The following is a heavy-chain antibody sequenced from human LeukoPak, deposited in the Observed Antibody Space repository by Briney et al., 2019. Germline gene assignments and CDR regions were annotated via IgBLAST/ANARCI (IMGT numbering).Heavy chain of an antibody. D-gene: IGHD3-22*01. CDR1: GGSISSSSYY. CDR2: IYYSGST. J-gene: IGHJ3*02. V-gene: IGHV4-39*07. Sequence: SETLSFTCTVSGGSISSSSYYWGWIRQPPGKGLEWIGSIYYSGSTYYNPSLKSRVTISVDTSKNQFSLKLSSVTAADTAVYYCASPMVIDDAFDIWGQGTMVTVSS. CDR3: ASPMVIDDAFDI.